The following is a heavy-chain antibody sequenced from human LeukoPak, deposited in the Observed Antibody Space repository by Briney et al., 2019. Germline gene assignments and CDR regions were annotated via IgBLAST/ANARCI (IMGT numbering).Heavy chain of an antibody. CDR3: ATQAYCGGDCYAPYYFDY. CDR1: GYTLTELS. V-gene: IGHV1-24*01. CDR2: FDPEDGET. Sequence: ASVKVSCKVSGYTLTELSMHWVRQAPGKGLEWMGGFDPEDGETIYARKFQGRVTMTEDTSTDTAYMELSSLRSEDTAVYYCATQAYCGGDCYAPYYFDYWGQGTLVTVSS. D-gene: IGHD2-21*02. J-gene: IGHJ4*02.